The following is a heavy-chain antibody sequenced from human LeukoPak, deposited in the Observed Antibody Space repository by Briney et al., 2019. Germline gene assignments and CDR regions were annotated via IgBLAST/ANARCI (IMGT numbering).Heavy chain of an antibody. CDR1: GGSISSYY. J-gene: IGHJ4*02. D-gene: IGHD3-9*01. Sequence: SGTLSLTCTVSGGSISSYYWSWIRQPPGKGLEWIGYIYYSESATYNPSLKSRVTISLDTSKNQFFLKLSSVTAADTAVYYCARKRSFDLWGQGTLVTVSS. V-gene: IGHV4-59*01. CDR3: ARKRSFDL. CDR2: IYYSESA.